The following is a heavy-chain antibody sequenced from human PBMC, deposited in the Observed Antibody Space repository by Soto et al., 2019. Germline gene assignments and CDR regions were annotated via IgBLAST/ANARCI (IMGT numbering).Heavy chain of an antibody. J-gene: IGHJ4*02. D-gene: IGHD3-22*01. CDR3: ARIVVVTAYYFDY. V-gene: IGHV3-30*03. CDR1: GFTFSSYG. Sequence: GGSLRLSCTASGFTFSSYGMHWVRQAPGKGLEWVAVISYDGSNKYYADSVKGRFTISRDNSKNTLYLQMNSLRAEDTAVYYCARIVVVTAYYFDYWGQGTLVTVSS. CDR2: ISYDGSNK.